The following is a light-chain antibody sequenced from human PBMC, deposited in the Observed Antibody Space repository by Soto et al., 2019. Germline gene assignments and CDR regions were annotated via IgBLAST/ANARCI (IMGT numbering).Light chain of an antibody. Sequence: DIQMTQSPSTLIAFVGDRVNITCRASQSISSWLAWYQQKPGKAPDLLIYSASTLQSGVPSRFSGSGSETEFSLTIRALQPEDVATYYGQQLSRYPLTFGGGTKVDIK. J-gene: IGKJ4*01. CDR2: SAS. CDR3: QQLSRYPLT. V-gene: IGKV1-5*01. CDR1: QSISSW.